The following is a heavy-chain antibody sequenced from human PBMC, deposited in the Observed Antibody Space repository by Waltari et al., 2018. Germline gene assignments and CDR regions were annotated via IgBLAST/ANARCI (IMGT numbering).Heavy chain of an antibody. CDR1: GFCIGNYG. J-gene: IGHJ4*02. D-gene: IGHD3-10*01. CDR2: IFFGGGDS. V-gene: IGHV3-30*19. CDR3: AKDAFGNTYLDH. Sequence: QVQLVESGGGVVQPGMSLRLSCAASGFCIGNYGMHWVRQAPGKGLEWVALIFFGGGDSFYADSVRGRFTISRDNSKNTLYLDINSLRLDDTAIYYCAKDAFGNTYLDHWGQGTLVTVSS.